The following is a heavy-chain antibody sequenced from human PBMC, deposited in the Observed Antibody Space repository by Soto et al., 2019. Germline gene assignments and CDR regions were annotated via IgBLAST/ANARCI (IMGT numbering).Heavy chain of an antibody. V-gene: IGHV3-21*01. J-gene: IGHJ4*02. D-gene: IGHD2-2*01. Sequence: KPGGSLRLSCTVSGFAFNDYGINWVRQAPGKGLEWVSSISKSDYTYYSDSVKGRFTISRDNAKNSVSLQMNTLRVEDTAVYYCAREDSIIIPAVSDFWGRGTLVTVSS. CDR1: GFAFNDYG. CDR3: AREDSIIIPAVSDF. CDR2: ISKSDYT.